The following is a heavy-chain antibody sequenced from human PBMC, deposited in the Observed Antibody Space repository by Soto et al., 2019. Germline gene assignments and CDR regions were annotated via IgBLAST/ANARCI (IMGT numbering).Heavy chain of an antibody. CDR3: ARRDRSGFSYWLDT. CDR2: IYFSGTT. D-gene: IGHD3-22*01. CDR1: GGSISSGDYY. J-gene: IGHJ5*02. Sequence: SETLSLTCTVSGGSISSGDYYWSWIRQHPGKGLEWIGTIYFSGTTYYNPSLKSRVTISVDTSKNQFSLNLSSVTAADTAVYYCARRDRSGFSYWLDTWGQGTLVTVS. V-gene: IGHV4-31*03.